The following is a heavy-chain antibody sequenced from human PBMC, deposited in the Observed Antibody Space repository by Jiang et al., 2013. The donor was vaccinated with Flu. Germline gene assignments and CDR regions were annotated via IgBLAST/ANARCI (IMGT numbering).Heavy chain of an antibody. J-gene: IGHJ4*02. CDR2: ISGSGGST. D-gene: IGHD3-10*01. V-gene: IGHV3-23*01. CDR3: AKVGFGDEEVLLWFGELPY. CDR1: GFTFSSYA. Sequence: QLLESGGGLVQPGGSLRLSCAASGFTFSSYAMSWVRQAPGKGLEWVSAISGSGGSTYYADSVKGRFTISRDNSKNTLYLQMNSLRAEDTAVYYCAKVGFGDEEVLLWFGELPYWGQGTLVTVSS.